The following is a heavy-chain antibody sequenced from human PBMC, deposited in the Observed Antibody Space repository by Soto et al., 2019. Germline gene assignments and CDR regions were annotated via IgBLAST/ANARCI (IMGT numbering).Heavy chain of an antibody. D-gene: IGHD3-10*01. CDR1: GYPFTTHG. CDR2: INAGNGNT. J-gene: IGHJ5*02. CDR3: ASLTYYGSGRWLDP. Sequence: GSVKVFFQASGYPFTTHGICWVRQAPGQRLEWMGWINAGNGNTKYSQKFQGRVTITRDTSASTAYMELSSLRSEDTAVYYCASLTYYGSGRWLDPWGQGTLVTVSS. V-gene: IGHV1-3*01.